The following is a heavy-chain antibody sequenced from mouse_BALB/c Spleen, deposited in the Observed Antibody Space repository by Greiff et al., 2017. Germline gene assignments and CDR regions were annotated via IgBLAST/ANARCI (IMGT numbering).Heavy chain of an antibody. CDR3: ARCYYGSSGSFDY. J-gene: IGHJ2*01. CDR1: GYTFTSYV. Sequence: EVKLMESGPELVKPGASVKMSCKASGYTFTSYVMHWVKQKPGQGLEWIGYINPYNDGTKYNEKFKGKATLTSDKSSSTAYMELSSLTSEDSAVYYCARCYYGSSGSFDYWGQGTTLTVSS. D-gene: IGHD1-1*01. CDR2: INPYNDGT. V-gene: IGHV1-14*01.